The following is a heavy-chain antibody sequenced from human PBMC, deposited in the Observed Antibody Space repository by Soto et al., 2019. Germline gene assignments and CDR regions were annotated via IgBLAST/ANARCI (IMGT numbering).Heavy chain of an antibody. CDR2: IYPGDSDI. Sequence: PGESLKISCKVSGDSFTSHSIAWVRQMPGKGLEWMGVIYPGDSDIRYSPSFQGQVTFSADKSISTAYLQWSSLKASDTAIYYCARFYGRAGPMDVWGQGTTVTVSS. CDR3: ARFYGRAGPMDV. D-gene: IGHD3-10*01. CDR1: GDSFTSHS. V-gene: IGHV5-51*01. J-gene: IGHJ6*02.